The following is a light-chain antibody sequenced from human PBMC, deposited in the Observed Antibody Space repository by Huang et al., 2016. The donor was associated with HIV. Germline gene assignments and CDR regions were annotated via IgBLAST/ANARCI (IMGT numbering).Light chain of an antibody. J-gene: IGKJ1*01. CDR3: QQYNNWPRT. V-gene: IGKV3-15*01. CDR1: QSVSSN. Sequence: EIVMTQSPATLSVSPGERATLSCRASQSVSSNLAWYQQKPGQAPRLLIYAASTRATGIPARFSGSGSETEFTLTISSLQSEDFAVYYCQQYNNWPRTFGLGTKVEIK. CDR2: AAS.